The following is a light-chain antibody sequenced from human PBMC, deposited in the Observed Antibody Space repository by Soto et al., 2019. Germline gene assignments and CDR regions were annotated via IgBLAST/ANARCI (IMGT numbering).Light chain of an antibody. CDR1: HSVSSSY. J-gene: IGKJ2*01. CDR2: GAS. V-gene: IGKV3-20*01. CDR3: LQYCSPPHT. Sequence: EIVWKPSPGTSSLSSWKRATLSCRASHSVSSSYLAWYQHKPGQAHRLLIYGASSRATGIRDRFSGSGSWTYYTLTISRLEAEDVAEYYFLQYCSPPHTFDEVTKLYI.